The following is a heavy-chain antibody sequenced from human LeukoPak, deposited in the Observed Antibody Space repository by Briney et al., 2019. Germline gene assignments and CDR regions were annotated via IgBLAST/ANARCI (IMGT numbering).Heavy chain of an antibody. CDR3: ARDGIEGVTVLDY. J-gene: IGHJ4*02. CDR1: GFIFTNSC. V-gene: IGHV3-7*01. D-gene: IGHD1-26*01. Sequence: GGSLRLSCAASGFIFTNSCVTWVRQAPGKGLEWVANIKPDGSEKYYLDSVKGRFSISRDDAKNSLYLQMNSLRAEDTAVYYCARDGIEGVTVLDYWGQGTPVTVSS. CDR2: IKPDGSEK.